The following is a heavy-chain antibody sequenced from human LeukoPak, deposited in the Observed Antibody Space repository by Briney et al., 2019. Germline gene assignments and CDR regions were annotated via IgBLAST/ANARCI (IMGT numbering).Heavy chain of an antibody. CDR2: IYYSGST. D-gene: IGHD6-13*01. V-gene: IGHV4-59*08. CDR3: ASTIAAAHSGNFDY. CDR1: GGSISTYY. J-gene: IGHJ4*02. Sequence: SETLSLTCTVSGGSISTYYWSWIRQPPGKGLEWIGYIYYSGSTNYNPSLKSRVTISVDTSKNQFSLKLSSVTAADTAVYYCASTIAAAHSGNFDYWGQGTLVTVSS.